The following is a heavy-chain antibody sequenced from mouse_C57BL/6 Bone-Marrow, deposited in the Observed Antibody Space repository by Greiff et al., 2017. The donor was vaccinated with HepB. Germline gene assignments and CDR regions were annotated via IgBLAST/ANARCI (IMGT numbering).Heavy chain of an antibody. V-gene: IGHV1-69*01. CDR2: IDPSDSYT. D-gene: IGHD1-1*01. J-gene: IGHJ1*03. Sequence: QVQLQQPGAELVMPGASVKLSCKASGYTFTSYWMHWVKQRPGQGLEWIGEIDPSDSYTNYNHKFKGKSTLTVDKSSSTAYMQLSSLTSEDSAVYYCAREDYYGSSYCYFDVWGTGTTVTVSS. CDR3: AREDYYGSSYCYFDV. CDR1: GYTFTSYW.